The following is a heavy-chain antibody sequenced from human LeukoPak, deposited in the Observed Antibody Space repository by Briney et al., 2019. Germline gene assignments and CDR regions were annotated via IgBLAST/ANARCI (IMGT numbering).Heavy chain of an antibody. Sequence: GASVKVSCKASGYTFTSYGISWVRQAPGQGLEWMGWISAYNGNTNYAQKLQGSVTMTTDTSTSTAYMELRSLRSDDTAVYYCARTLGYSYGYVNDGYWGQGTLVTVSS. D-gene: IGHD5-18*01. J-gene: IGHJ4*02. CDR3: ARTLGYSYGYVNDGY. CDR1: GYTFTSYG. CDR2: ISAYNGNT. V-gene: IGHV1-18*01.